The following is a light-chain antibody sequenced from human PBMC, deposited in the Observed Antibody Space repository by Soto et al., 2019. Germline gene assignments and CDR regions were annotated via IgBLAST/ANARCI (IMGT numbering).Light chain of an antibody. CDR2: AVS. CDR3: FSYTASDMWV. V-gene: IGLV1-40*01. CDR1: SSNIGAGYD. J-gene: IGLJ3*02. Sequence: QSVLTQPPSVSGAPGQRVTISCTGSSSNIGAGYDVHWYQQLPGKAPKLIISAVSYRPSGVPDRFSGSKSGNTASLTISGLQAEDEADYYCFSYTASDMWVFGGGTKLTVL.